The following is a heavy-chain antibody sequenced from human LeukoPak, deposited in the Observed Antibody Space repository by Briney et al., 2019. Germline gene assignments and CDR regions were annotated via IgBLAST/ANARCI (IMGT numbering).Heavy chain of an antibody. V-gene: IGHV1-18*01. CDR1: GYNFNNYG. CDR2: INVYNGDS. J-gene: IGHJ4*02. CDR3: ARDGVGFDY. D-gene: IGHD2-8*01. Sequence: ASVKVSCKASGYNFNNYGIDWVPQAPGQGLEWLGWINVYNGDSKYAQKLQGRVSMTTDTSANIVYMELKSLRSDDTAVYYCARDGVGFDYWGQGTLVIVSS.